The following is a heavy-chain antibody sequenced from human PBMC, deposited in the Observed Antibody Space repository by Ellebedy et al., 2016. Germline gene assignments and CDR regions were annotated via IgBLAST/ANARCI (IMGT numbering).Heavy chain of an antibody. J-gene: IGHJ4*02. CDR3: AGLYKFSLNGVAGASPLEF. CDR2: FVPANFET. Sequence: ASVKVSCKVSGFTFTDLAIQWLRQSPGKGLEWLGGFVPANFETVYALSFQGRVSMTEDTSADTAYMELSSLRSDDTAIYFCAGLYKFSLNGVAGASPLEFWGQGTLVTVSS. V-gene: IGHV1-24*01. D-gene: IGHD2-8*01. CDR1: GFTFTDLA.